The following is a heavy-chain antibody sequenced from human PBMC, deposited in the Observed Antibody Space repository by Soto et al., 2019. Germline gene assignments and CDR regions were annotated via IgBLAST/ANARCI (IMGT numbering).Heavy chain of an antibody. CDR2: IYYSGST. D-gene: IGHD3-22*01. CDR1: GGSISSGGYY. Sequence: QVQLQESGPGLVKPSQTLSLTCTVSGGSISSGGYYWSWIRQHPGKGLEWIGYIYYSGSTYYNPSLTSRVNISVDTSKNQFSLKLSSVPAADTAVYYCAMGVDYYDSSGYPQGFDYWGQGTLVTVSS. CDR3: AMGVDYYDSSGYPQGFDY. J-gene: IGHJ4*02. V-gene: IGHV4-31*03.